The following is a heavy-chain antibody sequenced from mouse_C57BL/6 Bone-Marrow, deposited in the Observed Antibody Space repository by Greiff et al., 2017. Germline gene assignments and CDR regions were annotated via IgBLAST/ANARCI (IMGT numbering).Heavy chain of an antibody. CDR3: ARQVVAPYFDV. V-gene: IGHV2-2*01. J-gene: IGHJ1*03. Sequence: VQRVESGPGLVQPSQSLSITCTVSGFSLTSYGVHWVRQSPGKGLAWLGVIWSGGSTDYNAAFISRMSISTDNSKSQIFFKMNSLQADDTAIYYCARQVVAPYFDVWGTGTTVTVSS. D-gene: IGHD1-1*01. CDR1: GFSLTSYG. CDR2: IWSGGST.